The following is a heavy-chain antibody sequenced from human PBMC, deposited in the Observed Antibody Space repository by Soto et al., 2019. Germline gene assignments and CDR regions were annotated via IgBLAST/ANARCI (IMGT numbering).Heavy chain of an antibody. J-gene: IGHJ6*02. CDR2: IIPIFGTA. CDR3: AGDPALYCSGGSCYDRYYYGMDV. V-gene: IGHV1-69*13. Sequence: ASVKVSCKASGGTFSSYAISWVRQAPGQGLEWMGGIIPIFGTANYTQKFQGRVTITADESTSTAYMELSSLRSEDTAVYYCAGDPALYCSGGSCYDRYYYGMDVRG. CDR1: GGTFSSYA. D-gene: IGHD2-15*01.